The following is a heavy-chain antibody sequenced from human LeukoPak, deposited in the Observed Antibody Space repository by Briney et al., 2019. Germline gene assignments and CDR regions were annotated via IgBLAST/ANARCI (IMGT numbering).Heavy chain of an antibody. Sequence: SETLSLTCTVSGGSISSHYWSWIRQPPGKGLEWIGYIYYSGSTNYNPSLKSRVTISVDASMNQFSLKLSSVTAADTAVYYCARTLWSGYWWFYPWGQGTLVTVSS. CDR1: GGSISSHY. V-gene: IGHV4-59*11. D-gene: IGHD3-3*01. CDR2: IYYSGST. J-gene: IGHJ5*02. CDR3: ARTLWSGYWWFYP.